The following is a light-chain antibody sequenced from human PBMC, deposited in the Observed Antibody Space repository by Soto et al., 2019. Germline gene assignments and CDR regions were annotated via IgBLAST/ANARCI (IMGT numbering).Light chain of an antibody. Sequence: QSALTQPASVSGSPGQSITISCTGTSSDVGGYNYVFWYQQHPGKAPKLIIYEVSNRPTGVSNRFSGSKSGHTASLTISGLQSEDEADYFCTSYTSSSTLDVFGTGTKLTVL. CDR1: SSDVGGYNY. V-gene: IGLV2-14*01. J-gene: IGLJ1*01. CDR2: EVS. CDR3: TSYTSSSTLDV.